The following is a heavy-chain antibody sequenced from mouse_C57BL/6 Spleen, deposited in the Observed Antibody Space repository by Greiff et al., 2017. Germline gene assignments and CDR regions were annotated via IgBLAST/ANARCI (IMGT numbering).Heavy chain of an antibody. Sequence: EVQVVESGGGLVQPGGSLSLSCAASGFPFTDYYMSWVSQPPGKALEWLGFIRNNANGYTTEYGAYVKGRFTISRDNSKSLLYLQMNALRAEDSATYCWTRSYGSRGYFDVWGTGTTGTVSS. V-gene: IGHV7-3*01. CDR2: IRNNANGYTT. J-gene: IGHJ1*03. D-gene: IGHD1-1*01. CDR1: GFPFTDYY. CDR3: TRSYGSRGYFDV.